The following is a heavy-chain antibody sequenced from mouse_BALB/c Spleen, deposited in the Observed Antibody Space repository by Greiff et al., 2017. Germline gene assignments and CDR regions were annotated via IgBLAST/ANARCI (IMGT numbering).Heavy chain of an antibody. CDR3: ASQDSSLAY. V-gene: IGHV5-9-4*01. D-gene: IGHD1-3*01. CDR1: GFTFSSYA. CDR2: ISSGGSYT. J-gene: IGHJ3*01. Sequence: EVKLVESGGGLVKPGGSLKLSCAASGFTFSSYAMSWVRQSPEKRLEWVAEISSGGSYTYYPDTVTGRFTISRDNAKNTLYLEMSSLRSEDTAMYYCASQDSSLAYWGQGTLVTVSA.